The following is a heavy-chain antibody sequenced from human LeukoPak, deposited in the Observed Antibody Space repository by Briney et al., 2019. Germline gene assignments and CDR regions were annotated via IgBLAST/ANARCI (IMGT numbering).Heavy chain of an antibody. CDR2: ISAYNGKT. D-gene: IGHD3-10*01. V-gene: IGHV1-18*04. J-gene: IGHJ4*02. Sequence: GASVKVSCKASSYTFTSYGVSWVRQAPGQGLEWMGWISAYNGKTNYAQKLQGRVTMTTDTSTSTAYMELRSLRSDDTAVYYCARAITMVRGVSPSVELHKLYYFDYWGQGTLVTVSS. CDR3: ARAITMVRGVSPSVELHKLYYFDY. CDR1: SYTFTSYG.